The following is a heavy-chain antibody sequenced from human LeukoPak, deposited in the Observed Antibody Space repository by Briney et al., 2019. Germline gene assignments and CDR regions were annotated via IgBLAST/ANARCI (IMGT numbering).Heavy chain of an antibody. CDR1: GFNFSSYS. CDR3: ARAVQLLASDMDV. D-gene: IGHD2-2*01. V-gene: IGHV3-21*01. J-gene: IGHJ6*03. CDR2: ISSSSSYI. Sequence: PGRSLRLSCAASGFNFSSYSMNWVRQAPGKGLEWVSSISSSSSYIYYADSVKGRFTTSRDNAKNSLYLQMNSLRAEDTAVYYCARAVQLLASDMDVWGKGTTVTVSS.